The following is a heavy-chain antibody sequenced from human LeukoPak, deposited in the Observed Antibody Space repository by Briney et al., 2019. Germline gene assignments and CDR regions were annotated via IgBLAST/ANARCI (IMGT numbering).Heavy chain of an antibody. V-gene: IGHV3-53*01. CDR3: ARDIVVVAANRNYYYYYGMDV. D-gene: IGHD2-15*01. CDR1: GFTVSSNY. J-gene: IGHJ6*02. CDR2: IYSGGST. Sequence: PGGSLRLSCAASGFTVSSNYMSWVRQAPGKGLEWVSVIYSGGSTYYADSVKGRFTISRDNSKNTLYLQMNSLRAEDTAVYYCARDIVVVAANRNYYYYYGMDVWGQGTTVTVSS.